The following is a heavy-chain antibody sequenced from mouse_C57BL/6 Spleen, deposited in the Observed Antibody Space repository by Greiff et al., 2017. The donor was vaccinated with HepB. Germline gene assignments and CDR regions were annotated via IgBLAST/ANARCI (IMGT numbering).Heavy chain of an antibody. CDR3: AKGYYGSRFFDY. Sequence: VQLQQSGPELVKPGASVKMSCKASGYKFTDYNMHWVKQSHGKSLEWIGYINPNNGGTSYNQKFKGKATLTVNKSSSPAYMELRSLTSEDSAVYYCAKGYYGSRFFDYWGQGTTLTVSS. J-gene: IGHJ2*01. CDR2: INPNNGGT. CDR1: GYKFTDYN. D-gene: IGHD1-1*01. V-gene: IGHV1-22*01.